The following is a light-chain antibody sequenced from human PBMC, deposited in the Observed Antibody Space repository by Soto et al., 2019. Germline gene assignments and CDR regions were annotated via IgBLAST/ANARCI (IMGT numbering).Light chain of an antibody. Sequence: QSVLTQPASVSGSPGQSITISCTGISNDVGTYNLVSWYQHHPGKAPKLIIYEASKRPSGVPNRFSGSKSGITASLTISGLHAEDEADYYCCSYGRSVVFGGGTKVTVL. CDR2: EAS. J-gene: IGLJ2*01. CDR1: SNDVGTYNL. CDR3: CSYGRSVV. V-gene: IGLV2-23*01.